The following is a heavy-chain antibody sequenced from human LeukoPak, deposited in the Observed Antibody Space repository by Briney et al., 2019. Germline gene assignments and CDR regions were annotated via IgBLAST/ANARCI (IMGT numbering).Heavy chain of an antibody. CDR3: AREEGYYDSSGYSNWFDP. V-gene: IGHV3-74*01. CDR1: GFTFSSYW. Sequence: GGSLRLSCAASGFTFSSYWMHWVRQAPGKGLVWVSRINSDGSSTSYADSVKGRFTISGDNAKNTLYLQMNSLRAEDTAVYYCAREEGYYDSSGYSNWFDPWGQGTLVTVSS. J-gene: IGHJ5*02. CDR2: INSDGSST. D-gene: IGHD3-22*01.